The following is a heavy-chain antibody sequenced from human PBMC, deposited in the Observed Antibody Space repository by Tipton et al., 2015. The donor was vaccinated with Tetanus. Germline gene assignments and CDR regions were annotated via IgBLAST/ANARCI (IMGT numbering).Heavy chain of an antibody. D-gene: IGHD3-10*01. CDR3: ASSLWFGELSYYFDY. J-gene: IGHJ4*02. Sequence: TLSLTCAVYGGSFSGYYWSWIRQPPGKGLEWIGEINHSGSTNYNPSLKSRVTISVDTSKNQFSLKLSSVTAADTAVYYCASSLWFGELSYYFDYWGQRTLVTVSS. CDR2: INHSGST. CDR1: GGSFSGYY. V-gene: IGHV4-34*01.